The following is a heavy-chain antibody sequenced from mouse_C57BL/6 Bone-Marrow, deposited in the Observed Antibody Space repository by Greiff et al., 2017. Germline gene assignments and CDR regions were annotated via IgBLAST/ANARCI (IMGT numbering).Heavy chain of an antibody. Sequence: EVKVEESGGGLVQPGGSMKLSCAASGFTFSDAWMDWVRQSPEKGLEWVAEIRNKANNHATYYAESVKGRFTISRDDSKSSVYLQINSLRAEDTGIYYCTRATVGTTVVATPYWYFDVWGTGTTVTVSS. CDR1: GFTFSDAW. D-gene: IGHD1-1*01. J-gene: IGHJ1*03. CDR2: IRNKANNHAT. V-gene: IGHV6-6*01. CDR3: TRATVGTTVVATPYWYFDV.